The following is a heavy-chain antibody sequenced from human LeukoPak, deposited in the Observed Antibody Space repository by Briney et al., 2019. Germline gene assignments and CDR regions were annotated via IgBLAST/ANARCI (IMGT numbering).Heavy chain of an antibody. Sequence: ASETLSLTCTVSGGSISSGGYYWSWIRQHPGKGLEWIGYIYYSGSTYYNPSLKSRVTISVDTSKNQFSLKLSPVTAADTAVYYCARDLGGVVYFDYWGQGTLVTVSS. D-gene: IGHD3-16*01. V-gene: IGHV4-31*03. CDR3: ARDLGGVVYFDY. CDR1: GGSISSGGYY. J-gene: IGHJ4*02. CDR2: IYYSGST.